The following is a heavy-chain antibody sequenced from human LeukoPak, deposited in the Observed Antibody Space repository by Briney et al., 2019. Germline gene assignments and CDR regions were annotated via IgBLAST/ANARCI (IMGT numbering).Heavy chain of an antibody. CDR1: GFTFSSYA. Sequence: GGSLRLSCAASGFTFSSYAMSWVRQAPGKGLEWVSAISGSGGSTYYADSVMGRFTISRDNSKNTLYLQMNSLRAEDTAVYYCAKSLSGATTGFDYWGQGTLVTVSS. CDR2: ISGSGGST. J-gene: IGHJ4*02. V-gene: IGHV3-23*01. CDR3: AKSLSGATTGFDY. D-gene: IGHD1-26*01.